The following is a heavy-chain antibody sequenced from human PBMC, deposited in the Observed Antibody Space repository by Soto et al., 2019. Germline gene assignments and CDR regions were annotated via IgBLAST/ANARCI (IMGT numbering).Heavy chain of an antibody. CDR2: TSSSGSST. J-gene: IGHJ4*02. Sequence: EVQLLESGGGLVQPGGSLRLSCAASGFTFSSYAMSWVRQAPGKGLEWVSGTSSSGSSTYYAASVKGRFTISRDNSKNTLYLQMNSLSAEDTAVYYCAQVFRSAYGPFDYWGQGTLVTVSS. CDR1: GFTFSSYA. D-gene: IGHD5-12*01. V-gene: IGHV3-23*01. CDR3: AQVFRSAYGPFDY.